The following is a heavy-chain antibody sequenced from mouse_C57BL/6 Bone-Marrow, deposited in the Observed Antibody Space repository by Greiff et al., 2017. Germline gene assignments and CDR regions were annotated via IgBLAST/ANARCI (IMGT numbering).Heavy chain of an antibody. V-gene: IGHV6-6*01. CDR3: TRWLGDYYAMDD. CDR2: IRNKANNHAT. Sequence: EVKVEESGGGLVQPGGSMKLSCAASGFTFSDAWMDWVRQSPEKGLEWVAEIRNKANNHATYYAESVKGRFTISRADSKSSVYLQMNSLRAEDTGIYYCTRWLGDYYAMDDWGQGTSVTVSS. CDR1: GFTFSDAW. J-gene: IGHJ4*01. D-gene: IGHD2-3*01.